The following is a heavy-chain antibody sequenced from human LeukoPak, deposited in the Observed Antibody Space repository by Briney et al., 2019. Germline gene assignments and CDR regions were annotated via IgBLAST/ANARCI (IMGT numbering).Heavy chain of an antibody. D-gene: IGHD3-10*01. CDR1: GGSISSSSYY. CDR3: ARHQANYYGSGSYPLFDY. CDR2: IYYSGST. J-gene: IGHJ4*02. V-gene: IGHV4-39*01. Sequence: PSETLSLTCTVSGGSISSSSYYWGWIRQPPGKGLEWIGSIYYSGSTYYNPSLKSRVTISVDTSKNQFSLKLSSVTAADTAVYYCARHQANYYGSGSYPLFDYWGQGTLVTVSS.